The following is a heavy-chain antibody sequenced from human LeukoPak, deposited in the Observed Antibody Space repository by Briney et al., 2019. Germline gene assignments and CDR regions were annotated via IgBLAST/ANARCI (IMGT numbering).Heavy chain of an antibody. D-gene: IGHD5-12*01. Sequence: SETLSLTCAVYGGSFSTYFWIWIRQPPGKGLEWIGEIYHSGSTNYNPSLKSRVTISVDKYKNQFSLKLSSVTAADTAVYYCARSRGYAAGAIDYWGQGTLVTVSS. J-gene: IGHJ4*02. CDR1: GGSFSTYF. V-gene: IGHV4-34*01. CDR3: ARSRGYAAGAIDY. CDR2: IYHSGST.